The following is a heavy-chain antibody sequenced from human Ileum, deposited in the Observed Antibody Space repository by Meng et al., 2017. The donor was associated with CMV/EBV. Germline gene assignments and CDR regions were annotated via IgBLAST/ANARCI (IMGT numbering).Heavy chain of an antibody. CDR1: GGSMSSYY. CDR3: AREGPTDWGRALDY. D-gene: IGHD7-27*01. J-gene: IGHJ4*02. CDR2: IYTSGSS. V-gene: IGHV4-4*07. Sequence: QGELQESGPGLVKPSETLSLPCTVSGGSMSSYYWSWIRQPAGKGLEWIGRIYTSGSSNYNSSLKSRVTMSVDTSKNQFSMKLNSVTAADTAVYYCAREGPTDWGRALDYWGQGTLVTVSS.